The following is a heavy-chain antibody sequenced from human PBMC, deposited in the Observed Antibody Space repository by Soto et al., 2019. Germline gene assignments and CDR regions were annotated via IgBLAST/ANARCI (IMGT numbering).Heavy chain of an antibody. V-gene: IGHV1-3*01. D-gene: IGHD3-10*01. CDR2: INAGSGNT. CDR3: ARDLTIVRGVIYYMNV. J-gene: IGHJ6*03. Sequence: QVQLVQSGAEVKKPGASVKVSCKASGYTFTSYAMHWVRQAPGQMLEWMGWINAGSGNTKYSQKYQARVDITRDTNANTDYKKQRRLRPEDTAIYYCARDLTIVRGVIYYMNVWGKGTEVTDSS. CDR1: GYTFTSYA.